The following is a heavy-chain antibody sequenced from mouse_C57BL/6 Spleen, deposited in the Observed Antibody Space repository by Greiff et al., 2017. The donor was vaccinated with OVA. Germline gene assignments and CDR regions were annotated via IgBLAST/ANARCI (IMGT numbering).Heavy chain of an antibody. V-gene: IGHV5-12*01. CDR1: GFTFSDYY. J-gene: IGHJ3*01. CDR2: ISNGGGST. D-gene: IGHD2-4*01. Sequence: DVKLVESGGGLVQPGGSLKLSCAASGFTFSDYYMYWVRQTPEKRLEWVAYISNGGGSTYYPDTVKGRFTISRDNAKNTLYLQMSRLKSEDTAMYYCARLGDYDGFAYWGQGTLVTVSA. CDR3: ARLGDYDGFAY.